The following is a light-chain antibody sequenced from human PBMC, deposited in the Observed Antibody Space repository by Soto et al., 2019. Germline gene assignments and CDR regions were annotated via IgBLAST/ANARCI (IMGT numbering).Light chain of an antibody. V-gene: IGLV2-14*01. Sequence: QSVLTQPASVSGSPGQSITMSCTGTSSDFGSSNFVSWYQQHPGKAPKLIFYEVSNRPPGLSDRFSGSKSGTTASLTISGLQAEDEADYFCSSYTTNKTLLFGGGTKVTVL. CDR2: EVS. J-gene: IGLJ2*01. CDR3: SSYTTNKTLL. CDR1: SSDFGSSNF.